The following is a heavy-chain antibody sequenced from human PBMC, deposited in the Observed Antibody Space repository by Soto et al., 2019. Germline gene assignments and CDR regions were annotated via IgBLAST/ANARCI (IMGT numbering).Heavy chain of an antibody. CDR1: GASISSGDYY. CDR2: IHYSGST. V-gene: IGHV4-31*03. CDR3: AILKSDCGSVMCYKGWVDY. Sequence: QVQLQESGPGLVKPLQTLSLTCTVSGASISSGDYYWGWIRQHPGKGLERIGIIHYSGSTNYNPSLESRVTISVDTSKSQVSLKMSYVTAADTAVYYCAILKSDCGSVMCYKGWVDYWGQGTLVTVSS. D-gene: IGHD2-21*01. J-gene: IGHJ4*02.